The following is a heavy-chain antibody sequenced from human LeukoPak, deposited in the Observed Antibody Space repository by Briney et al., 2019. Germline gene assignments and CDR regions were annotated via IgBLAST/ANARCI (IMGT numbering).Heavy chain of an antibody. Sequence: GGSLRLSCAASGVTFSGYAMSWVRQAPGKGLEWVSSISGSGGSTCYADSVKGRFTISRDNSKNMLYLQMNSLRAEDTAVYYCAKLLNNRYFDSNFDYWGQGTLVTVSS. V-gene: IGHV3-23*01. J-gene: IGHJ4*02. D-gene: IGHD3-9*01. CDR1: GVTFSGYA. CDR3: AKLLNNRYFDSNFDY. CDR2: ISGSGGST.